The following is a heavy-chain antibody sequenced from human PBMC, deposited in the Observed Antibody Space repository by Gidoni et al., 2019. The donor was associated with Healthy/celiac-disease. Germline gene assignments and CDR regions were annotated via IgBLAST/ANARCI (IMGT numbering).Heavy chain of an antibody. J-gene: IGHJ6*02. CDR3: ARAPLIVGDSGYYYYYGMDV. Sequence: QVQLVQSGAEVKKPGASVKVSCKASGYTFTGYYMHWVRQAPGQGLEWMGWINPNSGGTNYAQKFQGRVTMTRDTSISTAYMELSRLRSDDTAVYYCARAPLIVGDSGYYYYYGMDVWGQGTTVTVSS. D-gene: IGHD1-26*01. V-gene: IGHV1-2*02. CDR2: INPNSGGT. CDR1: GYTFTGYY.